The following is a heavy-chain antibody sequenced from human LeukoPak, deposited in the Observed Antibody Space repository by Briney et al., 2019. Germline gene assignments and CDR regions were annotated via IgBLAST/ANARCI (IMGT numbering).Heavy chain of an antibody. D-gene: IGHD6-13*01. CDR1: GFSFDDYA. CDR2: ISWNNGNI. Sequence: GGSLRLSCAASGFSFDDYAMHWVRQAPGKGLEWVSGISWNNGNIGYADSVKGRFTISRDNAKNSLYLQMNSLRAEDTALYYCAKAPGYSSSWYSHWGQGALVTVSS. V-gene: IGHV3-9*01. CDR3: AKAPGYSSSWYSH. J-gene: IGHJ4*02.